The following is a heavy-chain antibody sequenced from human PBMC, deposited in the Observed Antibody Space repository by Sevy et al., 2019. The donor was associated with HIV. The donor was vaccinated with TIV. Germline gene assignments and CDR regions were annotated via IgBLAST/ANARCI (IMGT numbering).Heavy chain of an antibody. CDR3: AKKMGGGSGMAFLVDY. J-gene: IGHJ4*02. Sequence: GESLKISCAASGFTFSNFAMGWVRQAPGKGLDWISVISGAGDYTYYADSVKGRFTISRDNSKNTLYLHMNSLRAEDTAIFYCAKKMGGGSGMAFLVDYWGQRTLVTVSS. D-gene: IGHD5-18*01. CDR2: ISGAGDYT. CDR1: GFTFSNFA. V-gene: IGHV3-23*01.